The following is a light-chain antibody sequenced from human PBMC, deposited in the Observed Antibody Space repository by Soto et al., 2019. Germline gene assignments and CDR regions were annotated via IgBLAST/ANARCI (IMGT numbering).Light chain of an antibody. CDR3: QSYDPTLRTSL. J-gene: IGLJ7*01. V-gene: IGLV1-40*01. CDR1: SSNNGAGHA. CDR2: SNN. Sequence: QSVLTQPPSVSGAPGQRGNISFTGRSSNNGAGHAVHWYQQLPGTAPKLLIHSNNNRPSGVPDRFSGSKSGTSASLAIAGLQADDEADYYCQSYDPTLRTSLFGGGTQLTVL.